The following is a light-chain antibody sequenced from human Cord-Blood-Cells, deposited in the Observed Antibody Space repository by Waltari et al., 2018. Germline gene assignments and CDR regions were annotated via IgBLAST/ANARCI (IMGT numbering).Light chain of an antibody. CDR3: QQYYSTPLT. CDR2: CAS. CDR1: QSVSYSSNNKNY. V-gene: IGKV4-1*01. Sequence: DIVMTQSPDSLAVSLGERATLTCKSSQSVSYSSNNKNYLAWYQQKPGQPPKLLIYCASTRESGVPDRCSGSGSGTDFTLTISSLQAEDVAVYYCQQYYSTPLTFGGGTKVEIK. J-gene: IGKJ4*01.